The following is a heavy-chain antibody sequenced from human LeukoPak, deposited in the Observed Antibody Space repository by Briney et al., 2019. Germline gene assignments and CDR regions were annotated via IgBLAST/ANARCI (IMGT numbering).Heavy chain of an antibody. CDR3: AKVSSYGLTIDY. J-gene: IGHJ4*02. Sequence: GGSLRLSCAASGFTFSSYAMSWVRQAPGEGLEWVSAISGSGGSTYYADSVKGRFTISRDNSKNTLYLQMNSLRAEDTAVYYCAKVSSYGLTIDYWGQGTLVTVSS. CDR2: ISGSGGST. CDR1: GFTFSSYA. V-gene: IGHV3-23*01. D-gene: IGHD5-18*01.